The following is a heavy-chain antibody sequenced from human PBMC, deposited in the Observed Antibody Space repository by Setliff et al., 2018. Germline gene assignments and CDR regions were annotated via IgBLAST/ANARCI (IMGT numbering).Heavy chain of an antibody. CDR2: ISSSGYTI. J-gene: IGHJ4*02. V-gene: IGHV3-11*01. CDR3: VRDKDKDFDF. CDR1: GFTLDDYY. Sequence: PGGSLRLSCEASGFTLDDYYMTWIRQAPGKGLEWISYISSSGYTIYYANSVKGRFSISRDDAKSSLYLQISSLRVEDTAVYYCVRDKDKDFDFWGQGTLVTVSS.